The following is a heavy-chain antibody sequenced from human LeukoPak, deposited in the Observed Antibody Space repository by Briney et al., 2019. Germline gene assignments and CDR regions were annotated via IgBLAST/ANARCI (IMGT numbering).Heavy chain of an antibody. J-gene: IGHJ6*03. V-gene: IGHV1-69*13. CDR3: ARSLTIFAHYYYYYMDV. D-gene: IGHD3-3*01. CDR1: GGTFSSYA. Sequence: GASVKVSCKASGGTFSSYAISWVRQAPGQGLEWMGGIIPIFGTANYAQKFQGRVTITADESTSTAYMELSSLRSEDTAVYYCARSLTIFAHYYYYYMDVWGKGTTVTVSS. CDR2: IIPIFGTA.